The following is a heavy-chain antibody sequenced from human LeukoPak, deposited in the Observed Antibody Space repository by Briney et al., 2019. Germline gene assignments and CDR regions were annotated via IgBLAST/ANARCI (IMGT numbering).Heavy chain of an antibody. Sequence: GRSLRLSCTASGFAFPSYAMHWVRQAPGKGLEWVTLISYDGINKYYADSVKGRFTISRENSENTGYLQMNSLRPEDTAVYYCAGEGDNNFLLRFQQWGQGTLVTVSS. CDR1: GFAFPSYA. CDR2: ISYDGINK. J-gene: IGHJ1*01. V-gene: IGHV3-30-3*01. CDR3: AGEGDNNFLLRFQQ. D-gene: IGHD1-1*01.